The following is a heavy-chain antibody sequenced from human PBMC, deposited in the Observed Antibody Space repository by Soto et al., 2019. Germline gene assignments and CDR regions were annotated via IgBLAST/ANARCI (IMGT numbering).Heavy chain of an antibody. CDR2: IYTSGST. D-gene: IGHD3-10*01. J-gene: IGHJ3*02. Sequence: QVQLQESGPGLVKPSETLSLTCTVSGGSISSYYWSWIRQPAGKGLEWIGRIYTSGSTNYNPSLTRRVTMSVDTSKNPFSLKLSSVTAADTAVYYCARDPEVGVDAFAIWGQGTMVTVSS. CDR1: GGSISSYY. CDR3: ARDPEVGVDAFAI. V-gene: IGHV4-4*07.